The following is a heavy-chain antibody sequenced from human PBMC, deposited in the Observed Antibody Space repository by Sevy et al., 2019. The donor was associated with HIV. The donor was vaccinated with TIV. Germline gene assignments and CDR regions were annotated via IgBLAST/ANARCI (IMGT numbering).Heavy chain of an antibody. CDR3: ATAPGYYDSAPFDY. D-gene: IGHD3-22*01. CDR2: IKSKIDGETT. CDR1: GFTFSNAW. Sequence: GGSLRLSCAVSGFTFSNAWMNWVRQAPGTGLQWVGLIKSKIDGETTDYVAPVKGRFTISRDESTNTLYLQMNSLKTEDTGVYYCATAPGYYDSAPFDYWGPGTLVTVSS. J-gene: IGHJ4*02. V-gene: IGHV3-15*01.